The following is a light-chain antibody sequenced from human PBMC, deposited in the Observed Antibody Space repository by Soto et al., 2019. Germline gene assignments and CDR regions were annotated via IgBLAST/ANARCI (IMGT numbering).Light chain of an antibody. CDR3: LQDYNYPYT. J-gene: IGKJ2*01. Sequence: AIQMTQSPSSLSASVGDRVTITCRASQGIRNDLGWYQQKPWKAPKLLIYAASSLQSGVPSRFSGSGSGTDFTLPISSLQPEDFATYYCLQDYNYPYTFGQGTKLEIK. CDR2: AAS. CDR1: QGIRND. V-gene: IGKV1-6*01.